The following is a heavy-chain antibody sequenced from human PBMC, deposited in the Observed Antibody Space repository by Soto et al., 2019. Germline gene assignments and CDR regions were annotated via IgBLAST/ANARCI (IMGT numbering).Heavy chain of an antibody. J-gene: IGHJ4*02. CDR2: IDPNSGAT. V-gene: IGHV1-2*02. CDR1: GYTFTDYY. D-gene: IGHD1-26*01. Sequence: ASVKVSCKASGYTFTDYYMHWVRQAPGQGLEWMGWIDPNSGATNYAQKFQGRVTMTRDTSISTAYMEVSRLRSDDTAVYYCARDFPGFVGGTDDYWGQGSLVTVS. CDR3: ARDFPGFVGGTDDY.